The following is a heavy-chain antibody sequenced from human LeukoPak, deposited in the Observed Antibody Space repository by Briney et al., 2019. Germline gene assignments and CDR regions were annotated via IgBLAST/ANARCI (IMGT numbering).Heavy chain of an antibody. V-gene: IGHV3-48*01. CDR3: AKGRGWEASYYYYYMDV. CDR2: ISSSSSTI. J-gene: IGHJ6*03. Sequence: GGSLRLSCAASGFTFSSYSMNWVRQAPGKGLEWGSYISSSSSTIYYADSVKGRFTISRDNAKNSLYLQMNSLRAEDTAVYYCAKGRGWEASYYYYYMDVWGKGTTVTISS. CDR1: GFTFSSYS. D-gene: IGHD1-26*01.